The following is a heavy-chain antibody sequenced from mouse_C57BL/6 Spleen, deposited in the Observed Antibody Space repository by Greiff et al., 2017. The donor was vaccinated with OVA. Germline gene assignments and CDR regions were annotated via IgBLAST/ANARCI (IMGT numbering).Heavy chain of an antibody. J-gene: IGHJ3*01. CDR3: ARTDYGNYEGFAY. CDR1: GYAFSSYW. D-gene: IGHD2-1*01. Sequence: QVQLQQSGAELVKPGASVKISCKASGYAFSSYWMNWVKQRPGKGLEWIGQIYPGDGDTNYNGKFKGKATLTADKSSSTAYMQLSSLTSEDSAVYFCARTDYGNYEGFAYWGQGTLVTVSA. CDR2: IYPGDGDT. V-gene: IGHV1-80*01.